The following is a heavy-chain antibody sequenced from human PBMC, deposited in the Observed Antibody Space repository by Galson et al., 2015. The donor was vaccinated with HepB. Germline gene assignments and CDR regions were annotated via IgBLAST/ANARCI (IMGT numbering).Heavy chain of an antibody. CDR1: GFTFSSYT. CDR2: ISTDSSTI. Sequence: SLRLSCAASGFTFSSYTMNWVRQAPGKGLEWLSYISTDSSTIYYADSVKGRYTISRDNAKNSLYLQMHSLTAADTAVYFCARGLTGNQFLWPLNWFDPWGQGTLVTVSS. D-gene: IGHD3-10*01. CDR3: ARGLTGNQFLWPLNWFDP. J-gene: IGHJ5*02. V-gene: IGHV3-48*01.